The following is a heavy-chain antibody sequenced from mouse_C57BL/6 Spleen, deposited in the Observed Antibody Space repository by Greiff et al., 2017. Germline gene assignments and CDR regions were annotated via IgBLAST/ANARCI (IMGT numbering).Heavy chain of an antibody. V-gene: IGHV7-3*01. CDR1: GFTFTDYY. CDR3: ASRLYYDYDGFAY. J-gene: IGHJ3*01. D-gene: IGHD2-4*01. Sequence: EVMLVESGGGLVQPGGSLSLSCAASGFTFTDYYMSWVRQPPGKALEWLGFIRNKANGYTTEYSASVKGRFTISRDNSQSILYLQMNALRAEDSATYYCASRLYYDYDGFAYWGQGTLVTVSA. CDR2: IRNKANGYTT.